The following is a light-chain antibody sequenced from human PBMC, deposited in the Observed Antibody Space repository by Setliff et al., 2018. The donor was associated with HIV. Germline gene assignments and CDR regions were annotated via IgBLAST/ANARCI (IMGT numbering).Light chain of an antibody. Sequence: QSVLTQPRSVSGSPGQSVTISCTGTSVDIGAYNYVSWYLQYPGKAPKLIIYDVSERPSGVPDRFSGSKSGNTASLTISALQTEDDGDYYCCSYAAPYTYVVFGGGTKVTVL. V-gene: IGLV2-11*01. CDR1: SVDIGAYNY. J-gene: IGLJ2*01. CDR3: CSYAAPYTYVV. CDR2: DVS.